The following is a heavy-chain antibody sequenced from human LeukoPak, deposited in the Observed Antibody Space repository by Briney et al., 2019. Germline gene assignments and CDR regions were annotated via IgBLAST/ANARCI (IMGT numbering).Heavy chain of an antibody. D-gene: IGHD6-19*01. J-gene: IGHJ5*02. V-gene: IGHV4-59*12. CDR3: ARAEGYSSEGP. CDR2: IYHSGST. Sequence: SETLSLTCTVSGGSISSYYWTWIRQPPGKGLEWIGYIYHSGSTYYNPSLKSRVTISVDRSKNQFSLKLSSVTAADTAVYYCARAEGYSSEGPWGQGTLVTVSS. CDR1: GGSISSYY.